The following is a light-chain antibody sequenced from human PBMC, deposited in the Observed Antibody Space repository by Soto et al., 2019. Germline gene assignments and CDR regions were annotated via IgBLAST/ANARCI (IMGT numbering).Light chain of an antibody. Sequence: EVLMTQSPATLSVSPGERVTLSCRASQSVYSNLAWYQQKPGQAPRLLIYGASTRATGLPARFSGSGSGTEFTLTISSLQSEDFAVYYCQQYSSWPLTFGGGTKVEIK. CDR3: QQYSSWPLT. CDR2: GAS. J-gene: IGKJ4*01. V-gene: IGKV3-15*01. CDR1: QSVYSN.